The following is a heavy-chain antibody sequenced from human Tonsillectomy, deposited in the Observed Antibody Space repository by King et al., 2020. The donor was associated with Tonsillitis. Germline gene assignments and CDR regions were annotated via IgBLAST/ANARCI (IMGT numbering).Heavy chain of an antibody. CDR3: ARDYGSGSYYIDY. CDR2: INSDGSST. J-gene: IGHJ4*02. V-gene: IGHV3-74*01. Sequence: VQLVESGGGLVQPGGSLRLSCAASGFTFSSYWMHWVRQAPGKGLVWVSRINSDGSSTTYADSVKGRFTISRDNTKNTLYLQMNSLRAEDTAVFYCARDYGSGSYYIDYWGQGTLVTVSS. D-gene: IGHD3-10*01. CDR1: GFTFSSYW.